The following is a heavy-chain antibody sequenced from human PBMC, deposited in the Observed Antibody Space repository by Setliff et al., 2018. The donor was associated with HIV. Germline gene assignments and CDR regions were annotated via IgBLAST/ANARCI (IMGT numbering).Heavy chain of an antibody. V-gene: IGHV1-69*10. CDR3: ARHYFDSNSYYRPPFDS. J-gene: IGHJ5*01. CDR2: IIPVRGLA. CDR1: GGTFNTHA. Sequence: SVKVSCKASGGTFNTHAFSWVRQAPGQGLEWMGGIIPVRGLANYARNFQGRVTITADTSTNTAYLEVVSLRSEATAIYYCARHYFDSNSYYRPPFDSWGQGTPVTVSS. D-gene: IGHD3-22*01.